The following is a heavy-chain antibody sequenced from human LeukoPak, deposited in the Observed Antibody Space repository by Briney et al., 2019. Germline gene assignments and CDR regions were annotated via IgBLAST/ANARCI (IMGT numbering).Heavy chain of an antibody. CDR2: INPNSGGT. J-gene: IGHJ4*02. CDR1: GYTFTDYY. V-gene: IGHV1-2*06. Sequence: ASVKVSCKASGYTFTDYYMNWVRQAPGQGLEWMGRINPNSGGTNYAQKFQGRVTTTRDTSISTAYMELYRLRSDDAAVYYCARLIAARPDIDYWGQGTLVTVSS. D-gene: IGHD6-6*01. CDR3: ARLIAARPDIDY.